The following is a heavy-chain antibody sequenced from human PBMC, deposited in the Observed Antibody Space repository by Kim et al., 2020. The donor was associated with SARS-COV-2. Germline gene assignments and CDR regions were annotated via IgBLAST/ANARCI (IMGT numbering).Heavy chain of an antibody. Sequence: GGSLRLSCAASGFTFNTYAMSWVRQAPGKGLEWVSSISSTDGTTYYTDSVKGRFTISRDNSKNTLFLQMNSLRAEDTAIYYCVKSAGARVVVVPGSLTYCGQGTLVTVSS. CDR2: ISSTDGTT. D-gene: IGHD2-15*01. CDR1: GFTFNTYA. CDR3: VKSAGARVVVVPGSLTY. V-gene: IGHV3-23*01. J-gene: IGHJ4*02.